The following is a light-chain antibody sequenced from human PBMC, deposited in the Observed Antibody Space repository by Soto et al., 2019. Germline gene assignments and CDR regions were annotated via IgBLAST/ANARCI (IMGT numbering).Light chain of an antibody. CDR2: DVN. J-gene: IGLJ2*01. Sequence: QSVLTQPASVSGSPGQSITISCTGTSSDVGGYNYVSWYQHHPGKAPKLKIYDVNSRPSGVSNRFSGSKSGNTASLTISGLQAEDEADYYCSSYTGSSTLLVFGGGTKRTVL. V-gene: IGLV2-14*03. CDR3: SSYTGSSTLLV. CDR1: SSDVGGYNY.